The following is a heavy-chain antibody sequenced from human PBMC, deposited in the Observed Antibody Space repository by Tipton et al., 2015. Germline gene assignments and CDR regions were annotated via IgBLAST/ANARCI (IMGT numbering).Heavy chain of an antibody. J-gene: IGHJ4*02. Sequence: TLSLTCTVSGGSVSNDDYYWSWIRQPPGKGLEWIGYIYYSGDTIYNPSLKSRVTISVDTSKNHFSLKLNSVTAADTAVYYCARAGGRSGSFYWGQGALVTVSS. CDR1: GGSVSNDDYY. CDR3: ARAGGRSGSFY. D-gene: IGHD3-10*01. CDR2: IYYSGDT. V-gene: IGHV4-61*03.